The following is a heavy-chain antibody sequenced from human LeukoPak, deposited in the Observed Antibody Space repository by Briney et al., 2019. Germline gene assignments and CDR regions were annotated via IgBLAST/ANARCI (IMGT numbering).Heavy chain of an antibody. J-gene: IGHJ4*02. D-gene: IGHD3-10*01. CDR2: ISSSSSTI. Sequence: GGSLRLSCAASGFTFSSYSMNWVRQAPGKGLEWVSYISSSSSTIYYADSVKGRFTISRDNAKNSLYLQMNSLRAEDTAVYYCARVYGGSGSYYTSYWGQGTLVTVSS. V-gene: IGHV3-48*01. CDR1: GFTFSSYS. CDR3: ARVYGGSGSYYTSY.